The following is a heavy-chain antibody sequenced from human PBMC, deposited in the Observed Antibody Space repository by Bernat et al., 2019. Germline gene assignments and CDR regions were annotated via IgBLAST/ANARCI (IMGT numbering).Heavy chain of an antibody. CDR2: IKTKTDGRTT. V-gene: IGHV3-15*01. Sequence: EVQLVESGGGLVKPGGSLRLSCAASGFTFSNVWMSWVRQAPGKGLEWVGRIKTKTDGRTTDYAAPVKGRFTISRDDSKNTLYLQMNSLKTEDTAVYYCTTGGTLFVGGLWVDHWGQGTLVTVYS. CDR1: GFTFSNVW. CDR3: TTGGTLFVGGLWVDH. D-gene: IGHD1-1*01. J-gene: IGHJ5*02.